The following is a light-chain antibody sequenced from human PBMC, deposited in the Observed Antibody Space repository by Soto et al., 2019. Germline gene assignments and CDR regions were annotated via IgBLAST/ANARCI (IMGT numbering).Light chain of an antibody. CDR1: STNIESYNF. CDR3: CSYETGGTLV. CDR2: EVA. J-gene: IGLJ3*02. V-gene: IGLV2-23*02. Sequence: QSALTQPASVSGSPGQSITIPCIGSSTNIESYNFVSWYQIHPGKAPKLIIFEVANRPSDVSLRFSGSKSGNTASLTISSLQAEDEADYHCCSYETGGTLVFGGGTKLTVL.